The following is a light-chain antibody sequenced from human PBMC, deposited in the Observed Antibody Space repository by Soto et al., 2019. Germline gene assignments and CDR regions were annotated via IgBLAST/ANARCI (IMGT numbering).Light chain of an antibody. CDR3: QQYNNRPT. J-gene: IGKJ1*01. Sequence: EIVMTQFPATLSVSPGERATLSCRASQSVSSNLAWYQQKPGQAPRLLIYGASTRATGIPSRFSGSGSGTEFTLTISSLQSEDFAVYYCQQYNNRPTFGQGTKVEIK. CDR2: GAS. V-gene: IGKV3-15*01. CDR1: QSVSSN.